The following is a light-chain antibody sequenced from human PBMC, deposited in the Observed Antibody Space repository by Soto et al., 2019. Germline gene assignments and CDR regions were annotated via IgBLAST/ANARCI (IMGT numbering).Light chain of an antibody. J-gene: IGKJ2*01. Sequence: EIVMTQSPATLSVSPGERATLSCRASQSVSSNLAWYQQKPGQAPRLLIYGASTRATGIPARFSVSGSGTECTLTISSLQSEDFAVYYCQQYNNWPLMYTFGQGTKLEIK. CDR3: QQYNNWPLMYT. V-gene: IGKV3-15*01. CDR1: QSVSSN. CDR2: GAS.